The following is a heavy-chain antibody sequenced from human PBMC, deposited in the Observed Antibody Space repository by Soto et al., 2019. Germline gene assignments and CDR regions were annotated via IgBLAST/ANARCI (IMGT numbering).Heavy chain of an antibody. CDR3: ARENNVLPGGYFDY. J-gene: IGHJ4*02. CDR2: IYYSGST. Sequence: SETLSLTCTVSGGSVSSGSYYWSWIRQPPGKGLEWIGYIYYSGSTNYNPSLKSRVTISVDTSKNQFSLKLSSVTAAGTAVYYCARENNVLPGGYFDYWGQGTLVTVSS. V-gene: IGHV4-61*01. CDR1: GGSVSSGSYY. D-gene: IGHD3-10*01.